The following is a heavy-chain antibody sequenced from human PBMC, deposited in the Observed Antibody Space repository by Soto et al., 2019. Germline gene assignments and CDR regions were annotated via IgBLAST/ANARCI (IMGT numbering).Heavy chain of an antibody. CDR1: GFTFSDYY. V-gene: IGHV3-11*01. J-gene: IGHJ5*02. CDR3: ARGRTPPVGIAAAGFNWFDP. CDR2: ISSSGSTI. Sequence: PGGSLRLSCAASGFTFSDYYMSWIRQAPGKGLEWVSYISSSGSTIYYADSVKGRFTISRDNAKNSLYLQMNSLRAEDTAVYYCARGRTPPVGIAAAGFNWFDPWGQGTLVTVSS. D-gene: IGHD6-13*01.